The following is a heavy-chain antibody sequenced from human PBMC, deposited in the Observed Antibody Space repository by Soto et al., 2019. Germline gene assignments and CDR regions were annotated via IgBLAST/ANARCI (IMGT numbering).Heavy chain of an antibody. J-gene: IGHJ6*03. CDR3: ARINLWGSYFYYYYMDV. Sequence: QVTLKESGPVLVKPTETLTLPCTVSGFSLSNARMGVSWIRQPPGKALEWLAHIFSNDEKSYSTSLKSRLTISKDTSKSQVVLTMTNMDPVDTATYYCARINLWGSYFYYYYMDVWGKGTTVTVSS. D-gene: IGHD3-16*01. CDR2: IFSNDEK. V-gene: IGHV2-26*01. CDR1: GFSLSNARMG.